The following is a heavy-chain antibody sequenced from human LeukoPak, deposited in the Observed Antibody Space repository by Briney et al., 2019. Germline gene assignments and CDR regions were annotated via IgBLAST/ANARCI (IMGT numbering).Heavy chain of an antibody. J-gene: IGHJ3*02. CDR1: GGSFSGYY. CDR2: INHSGST. V-gene: IGHV4-34*01. D-gene: IGHD3-10*01. Sequence: KPSETLSLTCAVYGGSFSGYYWSWIRQPPGKGLEWIGEINHSGSTNYNPSLKSRVTISVDTSKNQFSLKLSSVTAADTAVYYCAKSNGYGLVDIWGQGTMVTVSS. CDR3: AKSNGYGLVDI.